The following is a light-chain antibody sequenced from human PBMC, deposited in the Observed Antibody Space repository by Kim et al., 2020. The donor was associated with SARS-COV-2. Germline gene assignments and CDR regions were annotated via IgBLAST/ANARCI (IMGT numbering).Light chain of an antibody. CDR3: AAWGDNLSGPV. J-gene: IGLJ2*01. V-gene: IGLV1-47*01. Sequence: GQRVTSSCSGNSSNIGRNYVYWYQQLPVTAPKLLISATSTRPSGVPESFSASKSDTTASLAISGLRSEDEAVYCCAAWGDNLSGPVFGGGTKLAVL. CDR2: ATS. CDR1: SSNIGRNY.